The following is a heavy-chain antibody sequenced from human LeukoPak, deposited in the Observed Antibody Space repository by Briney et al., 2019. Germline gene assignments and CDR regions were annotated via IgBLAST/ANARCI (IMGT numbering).Heavy chain of an antibody. V-gene: IGHV1-8*01. J-gene: IGHJ4*02. D-gene: IGHD2-2*01. Sequence: GASVKVSCKASGYTFTSYDIHWVRQAPGQGLEWMGWMSPNSGNTVYAQKFQGRVTMTRNTSISTAYMELSSLSSEDTAVCYCARGCSSTTCSWPFDYWGQGTLVTVSS. CDR2: MSPNSGNT. CDR1: GYTFTSYD. CDR3: ARGCSSTTCSWPFDY.